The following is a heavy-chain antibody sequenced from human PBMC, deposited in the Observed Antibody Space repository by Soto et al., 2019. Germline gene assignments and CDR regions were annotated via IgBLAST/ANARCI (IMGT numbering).Heavy chain of an antibody. V-gene: IGHV4-4*07. CDR1: GASISGFY. Sequence: SETLSLTCTVSGASISGFYWSWIRKSAGKGLEWIGRIYATGTTDYTPSLKSRVMMSVDTSKKQFSLKLRSVTAADTAVYYCVRDGTKTLRDWFDPWGQGISVTVSS. J-gene: IGHJ5*02. CDR3: VRDGTKTLRDWFDP. CDR2: IYATGTT. D-gene: IGHD1-1*01.